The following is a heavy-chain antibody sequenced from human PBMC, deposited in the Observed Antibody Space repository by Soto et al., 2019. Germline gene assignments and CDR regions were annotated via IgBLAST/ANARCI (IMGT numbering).Heavy chain of an antibody. CDR1: GYTFTGYY. CDR3: ARGSGFGVAVNWFDH. D-gene: IGHD2-8*01. CDR2: INPNSGGT. Sequence: VKVSCKASGYTFTGYYMHWVRQAPGQGLEWMGWINPNSGGTNYAQKFQGRVTMTRDTSISTAYMELSRLRSDDTAVYYCARGSGFGVAVNWFDHWGQGTLVTVSS. J-gene: IGHJ5*02. V-gene: IGHV1-2*02.